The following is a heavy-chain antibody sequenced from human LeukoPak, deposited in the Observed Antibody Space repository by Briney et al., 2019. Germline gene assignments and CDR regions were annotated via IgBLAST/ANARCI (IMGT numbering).Heavy chain of an antibody. Sequence: QSGGSLSFSCAASGLTFSSFAMSWVRQAPGKGLEWVSAISGSGGSTHYADSVKGRFTISRDNSKNTLYLQMNSLRAEDTAVYYCAKGGAPSWYFDYWGQGTLVTVSS. V-gene: IGHV3-23*01. CDR1: GLTFSSFA. CDR3: AKGGAPSWYFDY. J-gene: IGHJ4*02. D-gene: IGHD1-26*01. CDR2: ISGSGGST.